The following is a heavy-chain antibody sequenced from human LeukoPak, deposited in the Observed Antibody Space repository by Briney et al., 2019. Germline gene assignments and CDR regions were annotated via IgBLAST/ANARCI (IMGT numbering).Heavy chain of an antibody. Sequence: VASVKVSCKASGYTFTGYYMHWVRQAPGQGLEWMGWINPNSGGTNYAQKFQGRVTMTRDTSISTAYMELSRLRSDDTAVYYCARCFESAVRDCSSTSLFDPWGQGTLVTVSS. CDR2: INPNSGGT. CDR3: ARCFESAVRDCSSTSLFDP. D-gene: IGHD2-2*01. CDR1: GYTFTGYY. J-gene: IGHJ5*02. V-gene: IGHV1-2*02.